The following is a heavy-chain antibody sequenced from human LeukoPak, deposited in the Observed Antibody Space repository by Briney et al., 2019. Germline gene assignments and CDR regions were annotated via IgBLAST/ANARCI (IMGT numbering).Heavy chain of an antibody. CDR3: AKEELVAGTTGY. CDR1: GFTFSSYA. CDR2: ISGSGGRT. Sequence: GGSLRLSCAASGFTFSSYAMHWVRQAPGKGLEWVSAISGSGGRTYYADSVKGRFTISRDNSKNTLYLQMNSLRAEDTAVYYCAKEELVAGTTGYWGQGTLVTVSS. D-gene: IGHD6-19*01. V-gene: IGHV3-23*01. J-gene: IGHJ4*02.